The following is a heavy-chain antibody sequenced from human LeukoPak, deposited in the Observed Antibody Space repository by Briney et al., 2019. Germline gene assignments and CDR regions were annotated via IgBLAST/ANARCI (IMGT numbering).Heavy chain of an antibody. CDR2: IYYSGSN. Sequence: SETLSLTCTVSGGSISSYYWSWIRQPRGEGRVGIRYIYYSGSNNYNPSRKSRVTIPGGTSKKQFSWKLSSVTAADTAVYHCARGGNTGYSSSWYPPYFDYWGQGTLVTVSS. V-gene: IGHV4-59*01. CDR1: GGSISSYY. CDR3: ARGGNTGYSSSWYPPYFDY. J-gene: IGHJ4*02. D-gene: IGHD6-13*01.